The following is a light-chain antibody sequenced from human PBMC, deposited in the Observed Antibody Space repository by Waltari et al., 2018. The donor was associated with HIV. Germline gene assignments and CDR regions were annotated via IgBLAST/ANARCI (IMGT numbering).Light chain of an antibody. V-gene: IGKV1-NL1*01. Sequence: DIQMTQSPSSLSASVGGRVTITCRASQGISNSLAWYQQKPGKAPKLLLYAASRLESGVPSRFSGSGSGTDYSLTISSLQPEDFATYFCQQYYRSPRTFGQGTKVEIK. CDR1: QGISNS. J-gene: IGKJ1*01. CDR3: QQYYRSPRT. CDR2: AAS.